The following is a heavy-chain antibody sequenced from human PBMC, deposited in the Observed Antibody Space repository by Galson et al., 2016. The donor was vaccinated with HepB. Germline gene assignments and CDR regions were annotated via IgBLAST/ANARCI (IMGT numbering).Heavy chain of an antibody. D-gene: IGHD5-18*01. CDR1: GITFTNYA. Sequence: SLRLSCAASGITFTNYAMTWVRQAPGKGLEWVSTISGSGGDTYLADSVKGRFTISRDNSNNTLSLQMNNLRAEDTAVYYCAKKAPKRGYNYIDHWGQGTLVTVSS. V-gene: IGHV3-23*01. CDR2: ISGSGGDT. J-gene: IGHJ4*02. CDR3: AKKAPKRGYNYIDH.